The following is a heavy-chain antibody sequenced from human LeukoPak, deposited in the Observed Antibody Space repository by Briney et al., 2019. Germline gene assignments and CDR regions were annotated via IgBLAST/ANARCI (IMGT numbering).Heavy chain of an antibody. J-gene: IGHJ6*03. CDR3: ARDHVVRGFNYYYMDV. CDR1: GGSFSSYY. CDR2: IYYSGST. V-gene: IGHV4-59*01. D-gene: IGHD3-10*01. Sequence: SETLSLTCTVSGGSFSSYYWSWIRQSPGKGLEWIGYIYYSGSTNYNPSLKSRVTISVDTSKNQFSLKLSSVTAADTAVYYCARDHVVRGFNYYYMDVWGKGTTVTVSS.